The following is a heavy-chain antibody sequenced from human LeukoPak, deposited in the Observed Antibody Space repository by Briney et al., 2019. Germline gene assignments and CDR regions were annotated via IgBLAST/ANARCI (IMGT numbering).Heavy chain of an antibody. V-gene: IGHV3-33*01. Sequence: GGSLRLSCAASGFTFSSYGMHWVRQAPGKGLEWVAVIWYDGSNKYYADSVKGRFTISRDNSKNTLYLQMSSLRAEDTAVYYCARDGDYYDSSGYVLAYWGQGTLVTVSS. CDR1: GFTFSSYG. CDR2: IWYDGSNK. D-gene: IGHD3-22*01. J-gene: IGHJ4*02. CDR3: ARDGDYYDSSGYVLAY.